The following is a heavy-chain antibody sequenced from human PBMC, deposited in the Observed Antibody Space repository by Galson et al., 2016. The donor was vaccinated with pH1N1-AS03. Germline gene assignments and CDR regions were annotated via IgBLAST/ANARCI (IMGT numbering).Heavy chain of an antibody. Sequence: SVKVSCKASGYTFTTYGISWVRQAPGQGLEWMGWISAYYGDTHFAHKFQERVTLTRDTSTATAYMELRNLRSDDTAVSYCVRESEISGVVFFNYWGQGTLVTVSS. D-gene: IGHD3-3*01. J-gene: IGHJ4*02. V-gene: IGHV1-18*01. CDR1: GYTFTTYG. CDR3: VRESEISGVVFFNY. CDR2: ISAYYGDT.